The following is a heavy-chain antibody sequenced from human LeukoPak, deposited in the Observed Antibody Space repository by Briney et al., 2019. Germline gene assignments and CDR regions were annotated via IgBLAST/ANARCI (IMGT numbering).Heavy chain of an antibody. CDR3: ARVLSDNSGWYHFDY. CDR1: GFTVSSNY. V-gene: IGHV3-53*01. J-gene: IGHJ4*02. Sequence: GGSLRLSCAASGFTVSSNYMSWVRQAPGKGLEWVSVIYSDGSTYYADSVKGRFTISRDNSKNTLYFQMNSLRAEDTAVYYCARVLSDNSGWYHFDYWGQGTLVTVSS. D-gene: IGHD6-19*01. CDR2: IYSDGST.